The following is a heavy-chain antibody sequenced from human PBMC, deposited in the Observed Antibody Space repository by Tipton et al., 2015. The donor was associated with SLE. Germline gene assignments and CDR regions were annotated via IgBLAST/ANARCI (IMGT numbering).Heavy chain of an antibody. CDR1: GFTFSSYW. J-gene: IGHJ6*02. D-gene: IGHD3-10*01. V-gene: IGHV3-7*01. Sequence: SLRLSCAASGFTFSSYWMSWVRQAPGKGLEWVANIKQDGSEKYYVDSVKGRFTISRDNAKNSLYLQMNSLGAEDTAVYYCARVGSGSYYMNGMDVWGQGTTVTVSS. CDR2: IKQDGSEK. CDR3: ARVGSGSYYMNGMDV.